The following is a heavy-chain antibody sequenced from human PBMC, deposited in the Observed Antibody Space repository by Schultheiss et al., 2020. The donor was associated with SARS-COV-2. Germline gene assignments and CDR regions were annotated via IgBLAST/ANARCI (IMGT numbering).Heavy chain of an antibody. J-gene: IGHJ6*02. CDR2: INHSGST. D-gene: IGHD6-6*01. V-gene: IGHV4-34*01. CDR1: GGSFSVYY. Sequence: SETLSLTCAVYGGSFSVYYWSWIRQPPGKGLEWIGEINHSGSTNFNPSLQSRVRMSVDKSRNQFSLNLNSVTAADPAVYYCARGIAARGYYYYGMDVWGQGTTVTVSS. CDR3: ARGIAARGYYYYGMDV.